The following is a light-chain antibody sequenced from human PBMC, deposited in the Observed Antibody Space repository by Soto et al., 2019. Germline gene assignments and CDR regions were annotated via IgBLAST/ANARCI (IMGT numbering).Light chain of an antibody. Sequence: QSVLTQPASVSGSPGQSIAIPCTGSSNDIGGYNYVSWYQQHPGRAPKLVIYKVSDRPSGVSTRFSASKSGNTASLTISGLQAEDEAYYYCSSYSTTTTPQWVFGGGTKLTVL. J-gene: IGLJ3*02. CDR1: SNDIGGYNY. V-gene: IGLV2-14*01. CDR3: SSYSTTTTPQWV. CDR2: KVS.